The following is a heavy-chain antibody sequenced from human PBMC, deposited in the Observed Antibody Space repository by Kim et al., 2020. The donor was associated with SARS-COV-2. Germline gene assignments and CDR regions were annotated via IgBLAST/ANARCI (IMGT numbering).Heavy chain of an antibody. Sequence: ADAVKGRFTIARDNSKSTLYLQMNSLRAEDTAVFYCAKNAGWELQNYYFDYWGQGTLVTVSS. V-gene: IGHV3-23*01. J-gene: IGHJ4*02. D-gene: IGHD1-26*01. CDR3: AKNAGWELQNYYFDY.